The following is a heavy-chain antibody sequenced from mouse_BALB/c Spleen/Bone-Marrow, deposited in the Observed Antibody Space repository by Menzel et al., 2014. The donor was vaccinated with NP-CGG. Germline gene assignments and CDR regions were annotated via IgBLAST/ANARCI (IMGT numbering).Heavy chain of an antibody. CDR2: FYPGSGTI. V-gene: IGHV1-62-2*01. CDR1: GYTFTDYI. D-gene: IGHD1-1*01. Sequence: QVQLQQSGAELVKPGASVKLSCKASGYTFTDYIIHWIKQRSGQGLEWIGWFYPGSGTIKYNEKFKDKATLTADKSSSTVYMELSRLTSEDSAVYFCTRHFYGSSYFDYWGQGTTLTVSS. J-gene: IGHJ2*01. CDR3: TRHFYGSSYFDY.